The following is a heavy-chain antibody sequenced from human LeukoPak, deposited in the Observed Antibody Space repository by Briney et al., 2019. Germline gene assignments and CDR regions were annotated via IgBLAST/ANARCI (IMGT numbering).Heavy chain of an antibody. D-gene: IGHD1-1*01. Sequence: SETLSLTCTVYSESFSGGYWSWIRQPPGKGLDWIGEISHNEGINYSPSLKSRVTIPVDTSKNQFSLKLTSMTAADTAVYYCARGLDRSKTGYWGQGSLVTVSS. V-gene: IGHV4-34*01. CDR3: ARGLDRSKTGY. CDR2: ISHNEGI. CDR1: SESFSGGY. J-gene: IGHJ4*02.